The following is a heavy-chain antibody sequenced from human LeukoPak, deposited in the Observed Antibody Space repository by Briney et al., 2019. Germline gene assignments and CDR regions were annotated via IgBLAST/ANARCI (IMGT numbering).Heavy chain of an antibody. Sequence: GASVKVSFKASGYTFTVYYMHWVRQAPGQGLEGKGWINPNSGGTNYAQKFQGRVTMTRDTSISTAYMELSRLRSDDTAVYYCAKRGVRGYSYGINWFDPWGQGTLVTVSS. D-gene: IGHD5-18*01. J-gene: IGHJ5*02. CDR1: GYTFTVYY. CDR3: AKRGVRGYSYGINWFDP. V-gene: IGHV1-2*02. CDR2: INPNSGGT.